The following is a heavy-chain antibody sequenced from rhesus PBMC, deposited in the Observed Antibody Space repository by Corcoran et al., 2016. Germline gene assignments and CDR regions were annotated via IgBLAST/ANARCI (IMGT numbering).Heavy chain of an antibody. CDR3: ARSRAYCTGSGCYGNAFDF. J-gene: IGHJ3*01. Sequence: QVTLKESGPALVKPTQTLTLTCTFSGFSISTSGMGVGWIRQPPGKALEWLALIYWDDDKYYSTSLNSRLTISKDTSKNQVVLTMTNMDPVDTGTYYCARSRAYCTGSGCYGNAFDFWGQGLRVTVSS. CDR2: IYWDDDK. CDR1: GFSISTSGMG. V-gene: IGHV2-174*01. D-gene: IGHD2-21*01.